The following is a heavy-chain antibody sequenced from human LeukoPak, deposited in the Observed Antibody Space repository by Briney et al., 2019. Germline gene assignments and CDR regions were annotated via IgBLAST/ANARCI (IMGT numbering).Heavy chain of an antibody. CDR1: GFTVSSYG. Sequence: GGSLRLSCAASGFTVSSYGMHWVRQAPGKGLEWVTWIWFDGNDKYYAYSVKRRFTISRDNSKHTPYLQMNSMRADDTAVYYCAKDGYNYGGTLDYWGQGTLVTVSS. V-gene: IGHV3-30*02. J-gene: IGHJ4*02. CDR3: AKDGYNYGGTLDY. CDR2: IWFDGNDK. D-gene: IGHD5-18*01.